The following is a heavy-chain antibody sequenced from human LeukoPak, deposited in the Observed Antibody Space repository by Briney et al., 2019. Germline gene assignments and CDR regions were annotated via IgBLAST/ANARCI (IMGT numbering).Heavy chain of an antibody. Sequence: ASAKVSCKASGYTFTATYMHWVRQAPGQGLEWMGWVNPQNGDTQYAQKFQGRVTMTRDTSINTVYMEMTSLRSDDTAVYYCAPDGTTYPWGQGTMVTVSS. CDR3: APDGTTYP. V-gene: IGHV1-2*02. D-gene: IGHD2-2*01. CDR2: VNPQNGDT. CDR1: GYTFTATY. J-gene: IGHJ3*01.